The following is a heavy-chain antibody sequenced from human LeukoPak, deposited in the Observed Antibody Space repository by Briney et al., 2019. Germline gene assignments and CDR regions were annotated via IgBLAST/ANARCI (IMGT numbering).Heavy chain of an antibody. CDR1: GFTFSSYA. V-gene: IGHV3-64*01. CDR2: ISSNGGST. CDR3: AKAPVTTCRGAYCYPFDY. J-gene: IGHJ4*02. Sequence: GGSLRLSCAAPGFTFSSYAMHWVRQAPGKGLEYVSAISSNGGSTYYANSVKGRFTISRDNSKNTLYLQMGSLRAEDTAVYYCAKAPVTTCRGAYCYPFDYWGQGTLVTVSS. D-gene: IGHD2-21*01.